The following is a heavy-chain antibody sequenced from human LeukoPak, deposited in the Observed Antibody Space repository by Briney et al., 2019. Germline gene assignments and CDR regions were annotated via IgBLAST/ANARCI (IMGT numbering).Heavy chain of an antibody. CDR3: AKAVVTASSYCFDY. CDR1: GYTFTNSY. Sequence: ASVKVSCKASGYTFTNSYIHWVRQAPGQGLEWMGIINPSGGTTSYAQKFQGRVTMTRDTSTRTVYMELSSLRSEDTAIYYCAKAVVTASSYCFDYWGQGTQVIVSS. CDR2: INPSGGTT. J-gene: IGHJ4*02. D-gene: IGHD2-21*02. V-gene: IGHV1-46*01.